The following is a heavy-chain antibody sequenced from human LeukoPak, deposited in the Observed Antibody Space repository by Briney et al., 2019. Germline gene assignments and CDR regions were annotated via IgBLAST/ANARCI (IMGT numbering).Heavy chain of an antibody. CDR2: IYYSGST. Sequence: SETLSLTCTVSGXSISSYYWSWIRQPPGKGLEWIGYIYYSGSTKYNPSLKSRVTISVDTSKNQFSLKLTSVTAADTAVYYCARLGIGVVPSAMLGDYYFDYWGQGTLVTVSS. J-gene: IGHJ4*02. CDR1: GXSISSYY. V-gene: IGHV4-59*08. CDR3: ARLGIGVVPSAMLGDYYFDY. D-gene: IGHD2-2*01.